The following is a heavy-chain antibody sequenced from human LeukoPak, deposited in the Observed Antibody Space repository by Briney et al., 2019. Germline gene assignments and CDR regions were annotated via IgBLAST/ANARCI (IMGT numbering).Heavy chain of an antibody. J-gene: IGHJ4*02. CDR1: GFTFSSHG. CDR2: ISPSADIT. V-gene: IGHV3-23*01. D-gene: IGHD1-26*01. CDR3: AKDLRSSADSKMGAADY. Sequence: RGSLRLSCAASGFTFSSHGMNWVRQAPGKGLEWISGISPSADITYYADSVKGRFTISRDSSKNTLYLQMNSLRAEDTAVYYCAKDLRSSADSKMGAADYWGQGTLVTVSS.